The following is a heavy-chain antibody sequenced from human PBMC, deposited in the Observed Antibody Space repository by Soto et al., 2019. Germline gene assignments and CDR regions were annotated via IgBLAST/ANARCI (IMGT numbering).Heavy chain of an antibody. CDR2: IDAGGGT. CDR1: GFPFRNYD. Sequence: EVQLVESGGGLVQPGGSLRLSCAASGFPFRNYDMHWVRQIVGKGLEWVAAIDAGGGTHYPDSMRGRFTISRENAWNSVYLQMNSLRVEDTAVYYCARGIWKEDFDYWGQGTLVTVSS. V-gene: IGHV3-13*01. CDR3: ARGIWKEDFDY. D-gene: IGHD3-3*01. J-gene: IGHJ4*02.